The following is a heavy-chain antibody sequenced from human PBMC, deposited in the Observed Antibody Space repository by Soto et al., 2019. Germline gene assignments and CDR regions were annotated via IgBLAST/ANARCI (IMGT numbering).Heavy chain of an antibody. D-gene: IGHD3-10*01. Sequence: SETLSLTCTVSGGSISSYYWSWIRQPPGKGLEWIGHIYYSGSTNYNPSLKSRVTISVDTSKNQFSLKLSSVTAADTAVYYCARVIGEGWFDPWGQGTLVTVSS. V-gene: IGHV4-59*01. J-gene: IGHJ5*02. CDR1: GGSISSYY. CDR2: IYYSGST. CDR3: ARVIGEGWFDP.